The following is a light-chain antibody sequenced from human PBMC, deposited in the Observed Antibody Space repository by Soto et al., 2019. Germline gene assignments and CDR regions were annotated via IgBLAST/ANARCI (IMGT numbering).Light chain of an antibody. J-gene: IGKJ2*01. CDR2: DAS. CDR3: QQRRNWYT. Sequence: VLTQSPATLSLSPGERVPLSCRASQSISRSLAWYQHKPGQAPRLLIYDASHRATGVPDRFSGSGSGTDFTLTISSLEPEDFAVYYCQQRRNWYTFGQGTKLEIK. CDR1: QSISRS. V-gene: IGKV3-11*01.